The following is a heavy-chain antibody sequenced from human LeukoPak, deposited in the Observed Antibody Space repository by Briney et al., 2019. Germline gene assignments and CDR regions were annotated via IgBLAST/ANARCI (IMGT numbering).Heavy chain of an antibody. CDR2: ISYDGSNK. D-gene: IGHD3-10*01. Sequence: GGSLRLSCAASGFTFSSYAMHWVRQAPGKGLGWVAVISYDGSNKYYADSVKGRFTISRDNSKNTLYLQMNSLRAEDTAVYYCARVSYYYGSGSYRPTAVYYFDYWGQGTLVTVSS. J-gene: IGHJ4*02. CDR1: GFTFSSYA. V-gene: IGHV3-30*04. CDR3: ARVSYYYGSGSYRPTAVYYFDY.